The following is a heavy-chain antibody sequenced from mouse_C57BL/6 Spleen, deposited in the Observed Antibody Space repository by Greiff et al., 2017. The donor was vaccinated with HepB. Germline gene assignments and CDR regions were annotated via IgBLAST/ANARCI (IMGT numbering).Heavy chain of an antibody. J-gene: IGHJ2*01. CDR1: GYTFTDYY. CDR2: INPNNGGT. D-gene: IGHD2-4*01. V-gene: IGHV1-26*01. Sequence: VQLQQSGPELVKPGASVKISCKASGYTFTDYYMNWVKQSHGKSLEWIGDINPNNGGTSYNQKFKGKATLTVDKSSSTAYMELRSLTSEDSAVYYCARSDYYDYDEVFDYWGQGTTLTVSS. CDR3: ARSDYYDYDEVFDY.